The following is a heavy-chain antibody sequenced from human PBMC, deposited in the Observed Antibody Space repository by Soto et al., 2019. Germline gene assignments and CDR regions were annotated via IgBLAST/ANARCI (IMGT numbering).Heavy chain of an antibody. CDR3: ARSRCSSTSCLNYYYYYYMDV. J-gene: IGHJ6*03. V-gene: IGHV4-59*08. CDR2: IYYSGST. Sequence: QVQLQESGPGLVKSSETLSLTCTVSGGSISSYYWSWIRQPPGKGLEWIGYIYYSGSTNYNPSLKSRVTISVDTSKNQFSLKLSSVTAADTAVYYCARSRCSSTSCLNYYYYYYMDVWGKGTTVTVSS. CDR1: GGSISSYY. D-gene: IGHD2-2*01.